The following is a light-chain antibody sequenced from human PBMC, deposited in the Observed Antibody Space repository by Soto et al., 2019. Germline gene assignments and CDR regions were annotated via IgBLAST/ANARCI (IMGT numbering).Light chain of an antibody. Sequence: QSVLTQPASVSGSPGQSITISCTGSSSDFGGYNYVSWYQQHPGKAPKLMIHEVSNRPSGVSNRFSGSKSGNTAPLTISGLQAEDEADYYCSSYTSISTLVFGTGTKLTVL. CDR3: SSYTSISTLV. J-gene: IGLJ1*01. CDR1: SSDFGGYNY. CDR2: EVS. V-gene: IGLV2-14*01.